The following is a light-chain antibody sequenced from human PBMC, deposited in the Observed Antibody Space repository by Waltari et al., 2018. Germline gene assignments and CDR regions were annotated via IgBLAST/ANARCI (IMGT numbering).Light chain of an antibody. CDR2: QVS. V-gene: IGLV2-14*01. J-gene: IGLJ3*02. Sequence: QSALTQPASVSGSPGQSIPTPCPGTSRDVGGYILVPWYQLPPGKAPNPVIFQVSNRPSGVSNRFSGSKSGNTAFLTISGLQTEDEGDYYCSSHGGRKMFGGGTKLTVL. CDR1: SRDVGGYIL. CDR3: SSHGGRKM.